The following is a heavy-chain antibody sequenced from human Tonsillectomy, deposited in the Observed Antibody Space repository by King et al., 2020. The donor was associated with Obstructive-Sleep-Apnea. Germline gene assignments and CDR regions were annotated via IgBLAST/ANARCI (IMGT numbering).Heavy chain of an antibody. CDR1: GFTVSSNY. Sequence: VQLVESGGGLVQPGGSLRLSCAASGFTVSSNYMSWVRQAPGKGLEWVSVIYSGGDTYYADSVKGRFTISRDNSKNTLYLQMNSLRGEDTAVYYCAREDILVVPAVMNPTNTYYYYGMDVWGQGTTATVSS. D-gene: IGHD2-2*01. CDR3: AREDILVVPAVMNPTNTYYYYGMDV. J-gene: IGHJ6*02. CDR2: IYSGGDT. V-gene: IGHV3-66*01.